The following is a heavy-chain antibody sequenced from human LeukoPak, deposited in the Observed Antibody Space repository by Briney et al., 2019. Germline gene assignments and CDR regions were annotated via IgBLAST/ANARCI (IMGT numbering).Heavy chain of an antibody. CDR1: GFSFSDDF. V-gene: IGHV3-11*01. D-gene: IGHD2-15*01. CDR2: ISHSGYTI. Sequence: SGGSLRLSCVASGFSFSDDFMSWIRQAPGQRPEWVSYISHSGYTIQYADSVKGRFTISRDDAKNSLYLQMNSLRAEDTAVYYCARERGDIVAFWGQGTTVTVSS. CDR3: ARERGDIVAF. J-gene: IGHJ6*02.